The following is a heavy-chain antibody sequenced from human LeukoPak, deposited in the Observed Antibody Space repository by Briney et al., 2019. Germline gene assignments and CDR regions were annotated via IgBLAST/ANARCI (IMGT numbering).Heavy chain of an antibody. D-gene: IGHD3-3*01. CDR1: GFTFSTYY. V-gene: IGHV3-48*01. CDR3: ARGYDFWSGTKYPFDY. J-gene: IGHJ4*02. Sequence: GGSLRLSCAASGFTFSTYYMHWVRQAPGKGLVWVSAISSSSSTIYYADSVKGRFTISRDNAKNSLYLQMNSLRAEDTAVYYCARGYDFWSGTKYPFDYWGQGTLVTVSS. CDR2: ISSSSSTI.